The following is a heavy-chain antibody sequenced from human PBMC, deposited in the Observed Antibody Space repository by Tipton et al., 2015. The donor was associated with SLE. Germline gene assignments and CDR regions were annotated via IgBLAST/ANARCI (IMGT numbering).Heavy chain of an antibody. V-gene: IGHV3-11*01. CDR2: ISASGLTI. D-gene: IGHD1-26*01. CDR3: ARDDVGPHSVVDF. Sequence: SLRLSCAGSGFTLSDYYMSWVRQAPGKGPEWVSYISASGLTIYYADSVKGRFTISRDNAKNSVYLQMNNLRAEDTAMYYCARDDVGPHSVVDFWGQGTTVTVSS. J-gene: IGHJ6*02. CDR1: GFTLSDYY.